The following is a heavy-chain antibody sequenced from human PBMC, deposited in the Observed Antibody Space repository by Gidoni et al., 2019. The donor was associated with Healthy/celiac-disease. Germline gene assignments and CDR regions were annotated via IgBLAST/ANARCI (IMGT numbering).Heavy chain of an antibody. CDR2: ISGSGGST. D-gene: IGHD3-22*01. Sequence: EVQLLESGGGLVQPGGSLRLSCAASGFTFSSYAMRWVRQAPGKGLEWVSAISGSGGSTYYADSVKGRFTISRDNSKNTLYLQMNSLRAEDTAVYYCAKELYYYDSSGLAPLDYWGQGTLVTVSS. CDR3: AKELYYYDSSGLAPLDY. J-gene: IGHJ4*02. V-gene: IGHV3-23*01. CDR1: GFTFSSYA.